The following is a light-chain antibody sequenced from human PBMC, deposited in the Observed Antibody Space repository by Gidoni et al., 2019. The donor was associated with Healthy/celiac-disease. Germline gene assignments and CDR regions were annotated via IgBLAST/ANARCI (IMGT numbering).Light chain of an antibody. V-gene: IGKV1-33*01. J-gene: IGKJ4*01. CDR1: QDISNY. Sequence: DIPMTQSPSSLSASVGYRVTITCQASQDISNYLNWYQQKPGKAPKLLIYDASNLETGVPSRFSGSGSGTEFTFTISSLQPEDIETYYCQQYDNLPTFGGGTKVEIK. CDR3: QQYDNLPT. CDR2: DAS.